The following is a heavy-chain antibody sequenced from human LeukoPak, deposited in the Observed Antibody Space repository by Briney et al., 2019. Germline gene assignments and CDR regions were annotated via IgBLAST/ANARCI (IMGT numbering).Heavy chain of an antibody. CDR2: IKSKTDGGTT. CDR1: GFTFSNAW. CDR3: TTEDYDYVWGSYRLFDY. D-gene: IGHD3-16*02. V-gene: IGHV3-15*01. Sequence: PGGSLRLSCAASGFTFSNAWMSWVRQAPGKGLEWVDRIKSKTDGGTTDYAAPVKGRFTISRDDSKNTLYLQMNSLKTEDTAVYYCTTEDYDYVWGSYRLFDYWGQGTLVTVSS. J-gene: IGHJ4*02.